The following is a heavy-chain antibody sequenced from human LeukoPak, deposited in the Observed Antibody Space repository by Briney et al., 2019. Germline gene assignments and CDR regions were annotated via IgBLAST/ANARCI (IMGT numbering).Heavy chain of an antibody. Sequence: ASAKVSCKASGYTFTSYDINWVRQATGQGLEWMGWMNPNSGNTGYAQKFQGRVTITRNTSISTAYMELSSLRSEDTAVYYCARESGYGGYYYYHYMDVWGKGTTVTVSS. CDR2: MNPNSGNT. D-gene: IGHD4-23*01. CDR3: ARESGYGGYYYYHYMDV. V-gene: IGHV1-8*03. J-gene: IGHJ6*03. CDR1: GYTFTSYD.